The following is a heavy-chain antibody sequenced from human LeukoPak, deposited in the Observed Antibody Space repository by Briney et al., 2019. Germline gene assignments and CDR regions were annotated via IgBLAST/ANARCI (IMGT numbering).Heavy chain of an antibody. CDR3: ARSLRTSRYYYGMDV. J-gene: IGHJ6*02. D-gene: IGHD2-2*01. V-gene: IGHV4-34*01. CDR2: IYHGGST. CDR1: GGSFSAYS. Sequence: SETLSLTCAVYGGSFSAYSWNWIRQPPGRGLEWIGEIYHGGSTNYNPSLKSRVTISLDTSKKQFSLKLTSVTAADTAVYYCARSLRTSRYYYGMDVWGQGTTVTVSS.